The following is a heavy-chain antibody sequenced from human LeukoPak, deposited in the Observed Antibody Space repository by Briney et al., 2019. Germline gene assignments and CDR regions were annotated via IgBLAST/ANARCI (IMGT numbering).Heavy chain of an antibody. V-gene: IGHV1-24*01. Sequence: ASVKVSCKVSGYTLTELSMHWVRQAPGKGLEWMGGFDPEDGETIYAQKSQGRVTMTEDTSTDTAYMELSSLRSEDTAVYYCATTRPYYYDSSGYYLDYWGQGTLVTVSS. J-gene: IGHJ4*02. D-gene: IGHD3-22*01. CDR1: GYTLTELS. CDR2: FDPEDGET. CDR3: ATTRPYYYDSSGYYLDY.